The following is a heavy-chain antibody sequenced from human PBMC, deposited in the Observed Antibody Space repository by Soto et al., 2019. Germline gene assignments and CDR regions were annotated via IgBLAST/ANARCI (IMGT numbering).Heavy chain of an antibody. J-gene: IGHJ6*02. CDR2: FDPEDGET. D-gene: IGHD3-3*01. V-gene: IGHV1-24*01. Sequence: GASVKVSCKVSGYTLTELSMHWVRQAPGKGLEWMGGFDPEDGETIYAQKFQGRVTMTKDTSTDTAYMELSSLRSEDTAVYYCATGATFATIFGVVISGAGYYYGMDVWGQGTTVTVSS. CDR3: ATGATFATIFGVVISGAGYYYGMDV. CDR1: GYTLTELS.